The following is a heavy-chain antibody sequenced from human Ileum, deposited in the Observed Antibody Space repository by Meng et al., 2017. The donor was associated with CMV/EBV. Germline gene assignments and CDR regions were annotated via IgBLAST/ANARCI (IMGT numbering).Heavy chain of an antibody. J-gene: IGHJ4*02. CDR2: ITHSGST. D-gene: IGHD1-26*01. Sequence: LTCAVYGGSISTYYWSWIRQSPEKGLEWIGEITHSGSTKYNPSLQTRVTISLDTSMNQFSLRLSSVAAADTAVYYCARASLGATPFDYWGQGTLVTVSS. V-gene: IGHV4-34*01. CDR3: ARASLGATPFDY. CDR1: GGSISTYY.